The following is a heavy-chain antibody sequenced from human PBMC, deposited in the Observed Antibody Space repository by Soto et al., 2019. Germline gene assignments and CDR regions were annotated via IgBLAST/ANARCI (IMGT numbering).Heavy chain of an antibody. CDR2: ISYDGSNK. D-gene: IGHD1-26*01. J-gene: IGHJ3*02. CDR1: GFTFRSYG. V-gene: IGHV3-30*18. CDR3: AKGGVGSTSNAFDI. Sequence: GGSLRLSCAASGFTFRSYGMHWVRQAPGKGLEWVAVISYDGSNKYYADSVKGRFTISRDNSKNTLYLQMNSLRAEDTAVYYCAKGGVGSTSNAFDIWGQGTMVTVSS.